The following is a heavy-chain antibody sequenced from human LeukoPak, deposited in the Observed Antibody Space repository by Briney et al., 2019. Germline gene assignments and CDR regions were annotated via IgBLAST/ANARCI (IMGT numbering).Heavy chain of an antibody. Sequence: PGGSLRLSCAASGFTFSSYGMSWVRQAPGKGLEWVSDISSSGSSIYYADSVKGRFTISRDNAKNSLYLQMNSLRAEDTAVYYCARGHYYDSSGYPDYWGQGTLVTVSS. CDR3: ARGHYYDSSGYPDY. CDR2: ISSSGSSI. D-gene: IGHD3-22*01. J-gene: IGHJ4*02. CDR1: GFTFSSYG. V-gene: IGHV3-48*03.